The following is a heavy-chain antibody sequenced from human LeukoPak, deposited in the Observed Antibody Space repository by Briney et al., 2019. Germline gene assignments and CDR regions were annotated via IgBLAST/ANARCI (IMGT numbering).Heavy chain of an antibody. V-gene: IGHV3-7*01. Sequence: GGSLRLSCAASGFTFSSYWMSWVRQAPGKGLEWVANIKQDGSEKYYVDSVKGRFTISRDNAKNSLYLQMNSLRAEDTAVYYCARGLFPWLGYPVPHVLYGVDVWGQGTTVTVSS. CDR1: GFTFSSYW. D-gene: IGHD5-24*01. CDR3: ARGLFPWLGYPVPHVLYGVDV. CDR2: IKQDGSEK. J-gene: IGHJ6*02.